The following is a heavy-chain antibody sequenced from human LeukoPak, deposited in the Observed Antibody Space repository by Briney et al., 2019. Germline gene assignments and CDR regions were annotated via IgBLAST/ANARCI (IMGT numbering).Heavy chain of an antibody. CDR3: ARDSSSNYGIDY. CDR1: GGSISSHY. J-gene: IGHJ4*02. D-gene: IGHD4-11*01. CDR2: IYYSGST. Sequence: SETLSLTCTVSGGSISSHYWSWIRQPPGKGLEWIGYIYYSGSTNYNPSLKSRVTISVDTSKNQFSLKLSSVTAADTAVYYCARDSSSNYGIDYWGQGTPVTVSS. V-gene: IGHV4-59*11.